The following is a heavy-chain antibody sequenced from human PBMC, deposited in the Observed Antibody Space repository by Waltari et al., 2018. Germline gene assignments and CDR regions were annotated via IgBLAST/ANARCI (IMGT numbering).Heavy chain of an antibody. Sequence: QVQLVQSGAEVKKPGASVKVSCKVSGYTLTEFSMHWVRQAPGKGLEWMGGFDPEDGETIYAQKFQGRVTMTEDTSTDTAYMELSSLRSEDTAVYYCATGPGYCSGGSCYRTFFDYWGQGTLVTVSS. CDR3: ATGPGYCSGGSCYRTFFDY. D-gene: IGHD2-15*01. J-gene: IGHJ4*02. CDR1: GYTLTEFS. CDR2: FDPEDGET. V-gene: IGHV1-24*01.